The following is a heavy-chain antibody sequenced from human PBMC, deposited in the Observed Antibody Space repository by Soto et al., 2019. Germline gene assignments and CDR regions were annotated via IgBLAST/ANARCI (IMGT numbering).Heavy chain of an antibody. D-gene: IGHD6-19*01. Sequence: PGGSLRLSCAAAWFSFRSYLITSDRQAPGKRLEWVANIKEDGGERYYVDSVKGRFSISRDNAKNSLYLQMNSLRAEDTAVYYCASLGYSSGWYHTEYFQHWAQGILVTVSS. J-gene: IGHJ1*01. CDR2: IKEDGGER. V-gene: IGHV3-7*01. CDR1: WFSFRSYL. CDR3: ASLGYSSGWYHTEYFQH.